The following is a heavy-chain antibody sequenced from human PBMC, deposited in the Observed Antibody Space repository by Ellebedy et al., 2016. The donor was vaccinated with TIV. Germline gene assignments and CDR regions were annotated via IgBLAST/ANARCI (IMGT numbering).Heavy chain of an antibody. CDR1: GFTFSSYA. J-gene: IGHJ6*02. CDR3: AKDMVFGDGKWEIDV. CDR2: ISNTGSRT. V-gene: IGHV3-23*01. Sequence: GESLKISCAASGFTFSSYAMSWVRQAPGKGLEWVSTISNTGSRTYYADSVEGRFIISRDNSKKTLYLRMNSLRAEDSAVYYCAKDMVFGDGKWEIDVWGQGTTVTVSS. D-gene: IGHD1-26*01.